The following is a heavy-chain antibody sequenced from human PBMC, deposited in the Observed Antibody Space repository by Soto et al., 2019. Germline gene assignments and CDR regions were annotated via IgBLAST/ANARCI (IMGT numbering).Heavy chain of an antibody. CDR2: INPINGCT. CDR1: GLSFNTFY. V-gene: IGHV1-46*02. Sequence: QVQLVQSGAELKKPWASVSLSCNAYGLSFNTFYIHWVRQSPGEGFQWIVVINPINGCTSYPQKLPGRVTMTADTTRTTVYLELRGLKCEDTAVYFCARDWTDTYCGGDCPLGYYQHGMDVWGQGTAVTVSS. CDR3: ARDWTDTYCGGDCPLGYYQHGMDV. D-gene: IGHD2-21*02. J-gene: IGHJ6*02.